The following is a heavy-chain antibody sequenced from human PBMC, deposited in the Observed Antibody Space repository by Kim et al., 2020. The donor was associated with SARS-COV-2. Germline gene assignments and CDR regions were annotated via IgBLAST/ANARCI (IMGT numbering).Heavy chain of an antibody. CDR2: IYYSGST. V-gene: IGHV4-39*01. D-gene: IGHD3-22*01. Sequence: SETLSLTCTVSGGSISSSSYYWGWIRQPPGKGLEWIGSIYYSGSTYYNPSLKSRVTISVDTSKNQFSLKLSSVTAADTAVYYCALYYDSSGYYYGWVAYDAFDIWGQGTMVTVSS. J-gene: IGHJ3*02. CDR1: GGSISSSSYY. CDR3: ALYYDSSGYYYGWVAYDAFDI.